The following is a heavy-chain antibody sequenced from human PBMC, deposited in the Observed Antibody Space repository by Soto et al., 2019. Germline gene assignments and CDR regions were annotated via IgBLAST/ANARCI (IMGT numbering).Heavy chain of an antibody. CDR2: INHSGST. J-gene: IGHJ6*02. V-gene: IGHV4-34*01. CDR1: GGSFSGYY. CDR3: ARGSGMTGYSSSYYYYGMDV. D-gene: IGHD6-13*01. Sequence: PSETLSLTCAVYGGSFSGYYWSWIRQPPGKGLGWIGEINHSGSTNYNPSLKSRVTISVDTSKNQFSLKLSSVTAADTAVYYCARGSGMTGYSSSYYYYGMDVWGQGTTVTVSS.